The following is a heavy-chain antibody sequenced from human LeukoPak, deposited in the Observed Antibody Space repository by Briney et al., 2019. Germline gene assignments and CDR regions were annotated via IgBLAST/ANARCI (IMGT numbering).Heavy chain of an antibody. D-gene: IGHD6-19*01. V-gene: IGHV3-64D*06. J-gene: IGHJ4*02. CDR3: VKDRSLPVAGGCIDY. Sequence: PGGSLRLSCSASGFTFSSYAMHWVRQAPGKGLEYVSTISANGGGTYYADSVKGRLTISRDNSKNTLYLQMSSLRAEDTAVYYCVKDRSLPVAGGCIDYWGQGTLVTVSS. CDR2: ISANGGGT. CDR1: GFTFSSYA.